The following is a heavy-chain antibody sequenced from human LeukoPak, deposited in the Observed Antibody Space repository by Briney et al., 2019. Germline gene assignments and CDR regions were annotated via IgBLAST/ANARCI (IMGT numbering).Heavy chain of an antibody. Sequence: GESLQISCKASGYIFTIYWIGWVRQMPGKGLEWIAIIYPGNSDTRCSPSFQGQVTISADKSITTAYLQWSSLKASDTAIYYCVRQDTQMTHNYVDYWGQGTLVTVSS. CDR1: GYIFTIYW. J-gene: IGHJ4*02. V-gene: IGHV5-51*01. D-gene: IGHD5-18*01. CDR3: VRQDTQMTHNYVDY. CDR2: IYPGNSDT.